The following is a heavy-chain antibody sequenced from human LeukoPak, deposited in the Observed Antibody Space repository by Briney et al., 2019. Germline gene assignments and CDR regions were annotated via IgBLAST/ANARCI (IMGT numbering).Heavy chain of an antibody. CDR1: GFTFSSYS. J-gene: IGHJ4*02. CDR2: ISSSSSYI. V-gene: IGHV3-21*01. CDR3: ARGALWFGELLDN. D-gene: IGHD3-10*01. Sequence: PGGSLRLSCAASGFTFSSYSMNWVRQAPGKGLEWVSSISSSSSYIYYADSVKGRFTISRDNAKNSPYLQMNSLRAEDTAVYYCARGALWFGELLDNWGQGTLVTVSS.